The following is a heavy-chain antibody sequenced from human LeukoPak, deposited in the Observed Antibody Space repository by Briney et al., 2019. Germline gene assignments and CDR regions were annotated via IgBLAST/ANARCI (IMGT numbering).Heavy chain of an antibody. Sequence: GGSLRLSCAASGFTFDDYGMSWVRQAPGKGLEWVSGINWNGGSTGYADSVKGRFTISRDNAKNSLYLQMNSLRVEDTALYYCAKTGGSGSYYRGYYYYYMDVWGKGTTVTVSS. D-gene: IGHD3-10*01. J-gene: IGHJ6*03. CDR3: AKTGGSGSYYRGYYYYYMDV. V-gene: IGHV3-20*04. CDR1: GFTFDDYG. CDR2: INWNGGST.